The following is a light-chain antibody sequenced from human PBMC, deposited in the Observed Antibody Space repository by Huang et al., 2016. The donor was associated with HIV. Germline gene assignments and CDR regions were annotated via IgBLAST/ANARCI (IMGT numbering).Light chain of an antibody. CDR3: MQGTHWPGT. CDR2: QFS. CDR1: QSLVSSDGDTY. Sequence: DVVMTQAPLSLPVTLGQPASMFCKSSQSLVSSDGDTYLNWFQQRPGQAPRRLIYQFSNRDSGVPQRFSGSGSGTHFTLRIKTVEAEDVAIYYCMQGTHWPGTFGPGTKMDI. J-gene: IGKJ1*01. V-gene: IGKV2-30*01.